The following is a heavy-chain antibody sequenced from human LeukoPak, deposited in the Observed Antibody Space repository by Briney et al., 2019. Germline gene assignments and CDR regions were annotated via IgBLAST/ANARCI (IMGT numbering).Heavy chain of an antibody. J-gene: IGHJ6*02. CDR3: ARDLGMGTGRPYFEYGMDV. Sequence: PGGSLRLSCAASGFIVSSNYMNWVRQAPGKGLEWVSVIYSSGSTYYADSVKGRFTISRDNSKNTLYLQMNSLRADDTAVYYCARDLGMGTGRPYFEYGMDVWGQGTTVTVSS. D-gene: IGHD2/OR15-2a*01. CDR1: GFIVSSNY. V-gene: IGHV3-53*01. CDR2: IYSSGST.